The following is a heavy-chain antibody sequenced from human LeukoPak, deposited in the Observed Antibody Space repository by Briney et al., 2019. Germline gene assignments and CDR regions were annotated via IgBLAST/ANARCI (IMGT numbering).Heavy chain of an antibody. CDR2: VSYDGSNK. CDR1: GFTFSSYA. D-gene: IGHD5-18*01. V-gene: IGHV3-30*04. Sequence: GGSLRLSCVASGFTFSSYAMHWVRQAPGKGLEWVAVVSYDGSNKYYADSMKGRFTISRDNAKNTLFLQMNSLRPEDTAVYYCARDQRGYSYVSGDYWGQRTLVTVSS. CDR3: ARDQRGYSYVSGDY. J-gene: IGHJ4*02.